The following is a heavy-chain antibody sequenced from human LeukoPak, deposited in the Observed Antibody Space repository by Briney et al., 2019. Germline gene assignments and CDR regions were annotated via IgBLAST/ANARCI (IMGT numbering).Heavy chain of an antibody. Sequence: SETLSLTCSVSGGSISGYYWSWIRQPPGKGLEWIGSIYYSGSAYYNPSLKSRVTISIDTSKNQFSLKLSSVTAADTAVYYCARQRGGDIRTIDYWGQGTLVTVSS. J-gene: IGHJ4*02. D-gene: IGHD1-14*01. CDR3: ARQRGGDIRTIDY. V-gene: IGHV4-59*05. CDR2: IYYSGSA. CDR1: GGSISGYY.